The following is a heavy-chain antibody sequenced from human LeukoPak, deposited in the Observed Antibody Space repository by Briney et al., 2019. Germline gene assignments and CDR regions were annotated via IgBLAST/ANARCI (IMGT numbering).Heavy chain of an antibody. CDR2: IKEDGSEK. CDR1: GFXFSSYS. J-gene: IGHJ4*02. CDR3: ARDRGGRTGLDD. D-gene: IGHD2-15*01. V-gene: IGHV3-7*04. Sequence: GGSLRLSCAASGFXFSSYSINWVRQAPGKGLKWVAFIKEDGSEKYYVDSVKGRFTISRDNAENSLYLQMNSLRAEDTAVYYCARDRGGRTGLDDWGQGTLVTVSS.